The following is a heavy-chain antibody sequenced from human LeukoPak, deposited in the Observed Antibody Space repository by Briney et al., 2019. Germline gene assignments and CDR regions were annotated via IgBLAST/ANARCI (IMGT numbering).Heavy chain of an antibody. V-gene: IGHV3-23*01. CDR3: AKHRGQYFDY. CDR2: ISDRGSST. J-gene: IGHJ4*02. CDR1: GFTFSSYA. D-gene: IGHD5-12*01. Sequence: GGSLRPSCAASGFTFSSYAMSWVRQAPGKGLEWVSAISDRGSSTYYADSVKGRFTISRDNSKNTLYLQMNSLGAEDTALYYCAKHRGQYFDYWGQGTLVTVSS.